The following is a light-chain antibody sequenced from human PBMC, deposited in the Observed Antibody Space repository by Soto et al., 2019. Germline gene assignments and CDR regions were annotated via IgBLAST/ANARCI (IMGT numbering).Light chain of an antibody. V-gene: IGLV2-14*03. CDR2: DVS. CDR3: SSYTSSSTRV. J-gene: IGLJ1*01. CDR1: SSDVGGYNY. Sequence: LTQPASVSGSPGQSITISCTGTSSDVGGYNYVSWYQQHPGKAPKLMIYDVSNRPSGVSNRFSGSKSGNTASLTISGLQTEDEADYYCSSYTSSSTRVFGTGTKVTVL.